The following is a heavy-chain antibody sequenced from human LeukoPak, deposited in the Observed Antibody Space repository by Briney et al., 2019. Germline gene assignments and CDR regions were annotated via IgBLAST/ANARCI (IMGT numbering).Heavy chain of an antibody. V-gene: IGHV1-2*02. J-gene: IGHJ1*01. CDR2: INPNSGDT. D-gene: IGHD6-13*01. Sequence: ASVKVSCKASGYTFIGYYMHWVRQAPGQGLEWMGWINPNSGDTNYAQKFQGRVTMTRDTSISTAYMELSRLRSDDTAVYYCARGTPSGSWYEIEYFQHWGQGTLVTVSS. CDR3: ARGTPSGSWYEIEYFQH. CDR1: GYTFIGYY.